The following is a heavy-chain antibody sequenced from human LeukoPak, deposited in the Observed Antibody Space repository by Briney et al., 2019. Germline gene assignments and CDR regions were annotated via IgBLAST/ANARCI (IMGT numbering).Heavy chain of an antibody. D-gene: IGHD2-2*01. CDR2: IKTDGSGT. CDR1: GFTFSDYY. V-gene: IGHV3-74*01. CDR3: ARGTKDFKAWRVSYYYYGMDV. Sequence: QAGGSLRLSCAASGFTFSDYYMHWVRQAPGKGLVWVSRIKTDGSGTIYADSVKGRFTISRDNAKNTLYLQMNSLRAEDTAVYYCARGTKDFKAWRVSYYYYGMDVWGQGTTVTVSS. J-gene: IGHJ6*02.